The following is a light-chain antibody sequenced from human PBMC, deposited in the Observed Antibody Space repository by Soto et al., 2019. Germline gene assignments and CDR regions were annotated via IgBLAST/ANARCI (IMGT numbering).Light chain of an antibody. Sequence: EIVLTQAPATLSSSPGERATLCCRASQSVSSYLAWYQQKPGQAPXXLIYDASNRATGIPARLSGSGSGTEFTLTISSLEPEYFAFYYCQQRSNWITFGQGTRLEI. V-gene: IGKV3-11*01. CDR3: QQRSNWIT. J-gene: IGKJ5*01. CDR1: QSVSSY. CDR2: DAS.